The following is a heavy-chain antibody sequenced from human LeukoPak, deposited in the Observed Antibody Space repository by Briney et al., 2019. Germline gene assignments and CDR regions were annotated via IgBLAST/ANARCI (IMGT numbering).Heavy chain of an antibody. CDR1: GYTFSSYA. Sequence: EASVTVSCKASGYTFSSYAMHWVRQAPGQRLEWMGWINAGNGNTKFSQKFQGRVTITRDTSASTAYMELSSLRSEDTAVYYCARDRVFGSGSPAYYYGMDVWGQGTTVTVSS. J-gene: IGHJ6*02. V-gene: IGHV1-3*01. CDR3: ARDRVFGSGSPAYYYGMDV. CDR2: INAGNGNT. D-gene: IGHD6-19*01.